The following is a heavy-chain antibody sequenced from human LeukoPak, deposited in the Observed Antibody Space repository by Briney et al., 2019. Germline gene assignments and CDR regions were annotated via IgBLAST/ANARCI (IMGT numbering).Heavy chain of an antibody. CDR1: GFTVSSNY. D-gene: IGHD2-2*01. V-gene: IGHV3-53*01. CDR3: ARANIVVVPAASGGYYYYYGMDV. J-gene: IGHJ6*02. CDR2: IYSGGST. Sequence: PGGSLRLSCAASGFTVSSNYMSWVRQAPGKGLEWVSVIYSGGSTYYADSVKGRFTISRDNAKNSLYLQMNSLRAEDTAVYYCARANIVVVPAASGGYYYYYGMDVWGQGTTVTVSS.